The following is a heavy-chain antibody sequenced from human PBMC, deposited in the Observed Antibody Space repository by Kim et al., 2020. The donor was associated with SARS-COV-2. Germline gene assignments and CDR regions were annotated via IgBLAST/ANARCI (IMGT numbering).Heavy chain of an antibody. CDR3: ARLGYYDSSRVDWDDY. CDR2: IDPSDSYT. Sequence: GESLKISCKGSGYSFTSYWISWVRQMPGKGLEWMGRIDPSDSYTNYSPSFQGHVTISADKSISTAYLQWSSLKASDTAMYYCARLGYYDSSRVDWDDYWGQGTLVTVSS. V-gene: IGHV5-10-1*01. CDR1: GYSFTSYW. J-gene: IGHJ4*02. D-gene: IGHD3-22*01.